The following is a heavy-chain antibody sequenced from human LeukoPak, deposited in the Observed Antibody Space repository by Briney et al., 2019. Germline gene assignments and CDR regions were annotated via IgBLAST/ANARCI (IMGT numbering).Heavy chain of an antibody. CDR2: ISYDGSNK. V-gene: IGHV3-30*18. CDR1: GFTFSNYG. CDR3: AKGSSGWYEDY. Sequence: GGSLRLSCAASGFTFSNYGMHWVRQAPGKGLEWVAVISYDGSNKYYADSVKGRFTISRDNSKNTLYLQMNSLRAEDTAVYYCAKGSSGWYEDYWGQGTLVTVSS. J-gene: IGHJ4*02. D-gene: IGHD6-19*01.